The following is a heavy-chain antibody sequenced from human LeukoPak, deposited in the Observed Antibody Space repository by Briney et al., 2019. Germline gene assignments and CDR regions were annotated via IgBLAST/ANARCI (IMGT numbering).Heavy chain of an antibody. V-gene: IGHV4-59*01. Sequence: SETLSLTCTVSGGSISSYYWSWIRQPPGKGLEWIGYIYYSGSTNYNPSLKSRVTISVDTSKNQFSLKLSSVTAADTAVYYCARGRIAAAGILDYWGQGTLVTVSS. D-gene: IGHD6-13*01. CDR1: GGSISSYY. CDR2: IYYSGST. J-gene: IGHJ4*02. CDR3: ARGRIAAAGILDY.